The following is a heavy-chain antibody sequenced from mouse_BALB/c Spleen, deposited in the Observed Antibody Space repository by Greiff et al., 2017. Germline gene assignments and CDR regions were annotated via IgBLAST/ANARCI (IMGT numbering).Heavy chain of an antibody. CDR1: GFSLTGYG. D-gene: IGHD2-10*02. CDR2: IWGDGST. J-gene: IGHJ2*01. V-gene: IGHV2-6-7*01. Sequence: QVQLKESGPGLVAPSQSLSITCTVSGFSLTGYGVYWVRQPPGKGLEWLGMIWGDGSTDYNSALKSRLSISKDNSKSQVFLKMNSLQTDDTARYYCARGYGTYYFDYWGQGTTLTVSS. CDR3: ARGYGTYYFDY.